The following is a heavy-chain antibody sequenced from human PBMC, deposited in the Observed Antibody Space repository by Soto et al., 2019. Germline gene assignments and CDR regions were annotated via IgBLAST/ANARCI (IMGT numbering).Heavy chain of an antibody. J-gene: IGHJ4*02. CDR2: ISSSSSYT. V-gene: IGHV3-11*05. CDR3: ARDSGYYYDSSGYYYN. CDR1: GFTFSSYS. D-gene: IGHD3-22*01. Sequence: GGSLRLSCAASGFTFSSYSMSWIRQAPGKGLEWVSYISSSSSYTNYADSVKGRFTISRDNAKNSLYLQMNSLRAEDTAVYYCARDSGYYYDSSGYYYNWGQGTLVTVSS.